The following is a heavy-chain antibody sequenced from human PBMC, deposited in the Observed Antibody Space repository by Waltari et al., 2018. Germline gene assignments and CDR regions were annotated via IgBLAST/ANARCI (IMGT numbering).Heavy chain of an antibody. CDR1: GGTFTTFG. CDR3: ARGPDGFDV. CDR2: IVPVFHTP. V-gene: IGHV1-69*01. J-gene: IGHJ3*01. Sequence: QVQLVQSGAEVKKPGSSVKVSCKTSGGTFTTFGITWVRQAPGQELEWMGGIVPVFHTPNYAQKFQDRVTISADESTSTVSREVSGLRSEDTAVYYCARGPDGFDVWGQGTVVTVSS.